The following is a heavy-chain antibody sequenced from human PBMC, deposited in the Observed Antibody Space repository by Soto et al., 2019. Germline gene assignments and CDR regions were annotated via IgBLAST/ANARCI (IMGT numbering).Heavy chain of an antibody. CDR2: ISYDGSNK. V-gene: IGHV3-30-3*01. J-gene: IGHJ6*02. Sequence: PGGSLRLSCAASGFTFSSYAMHWVRQAPGKGLEWVAVISYDGSNKYYADSVKGRFTISRDNSKNTLYLQMNSLRAEDTAVYYCANCHMTYYYYGMDVWGQGTTVTVSS. CDR1: GFTFSSYA. D-gene: IGHD2-21*01. CDR3: ANCHMTYYYYGMDV.